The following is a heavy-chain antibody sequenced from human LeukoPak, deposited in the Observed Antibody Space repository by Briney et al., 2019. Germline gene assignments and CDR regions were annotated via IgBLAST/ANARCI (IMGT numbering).Heavy chain of an antibody. Sequence: GGSLRLSCAASGFTFSNAWMSWVRQAPGKGLEWVSGINWNGGSTGYADSVKGRFTISRDNAKSSLYLQMNSLRAEDTALYYCARVIAVAGTKYFDYWGQGTLVTVSS. CDR3: ARVIAVAGTKYFDY. D-gene: IGHD6-19*01. V-gene: IGHV3-20*04. CDR2: INWNGGST. J-gene: IGHJ4*02. CDR1: GFTFSNAW.